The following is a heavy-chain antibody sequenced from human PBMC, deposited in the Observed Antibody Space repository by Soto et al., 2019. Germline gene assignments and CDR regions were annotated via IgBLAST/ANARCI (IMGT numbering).Heavy chain of an antibody. D-gene: IGHD4-17*01. Sequence: SETLSLTCAVYGGSFSGYYWSWIRQPPGKGLEWIGEINHSGSTNYNPSLKSRVTISVDTSKNQFSLKLSSVTAADTAVYYCARSTVTTLGYNWFDPWGKGTLVTVSS. J-gene: IGHJ5*02. CDR2: INHSGST. V-gene: IGHV4-34*01. CDR1: GGSFSGYY. CDR3: ARSTVTTLGYNWFDP.